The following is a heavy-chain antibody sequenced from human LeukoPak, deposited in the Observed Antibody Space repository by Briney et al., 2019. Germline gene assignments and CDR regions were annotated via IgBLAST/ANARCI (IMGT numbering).Heavy chain of an antibody. V-gene: IGHV1-2*02. CDR3: ATLGYSSSSNWFDP. D-gene: IGHD6-13*01. CDR2: INPNSGGT. CDR1: GYTFTGYY. J-gene: IGHJ5*02. Sequence: VASVKVSCKASGYTFTGYYMHWVRQAPGQGLEWMGWINPNSGGTNYAQKFQGRVTMTRDASISTAYMELSRLRSDDTAVYYCATLGYSSSSNWFDPWGQGTLVTVSS.